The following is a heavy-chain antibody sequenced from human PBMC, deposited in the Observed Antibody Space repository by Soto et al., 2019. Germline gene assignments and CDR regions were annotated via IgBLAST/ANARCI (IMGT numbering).Heavy chain of an antibody. J-gene: IGHJ5*02. Sequence: EVQLLESGGGLVQPGGSLRLSCAASGFTFSSHVMSWVRQAPGRGLEWVAAASARNTNTYYADSVKGRFTISRDNSKSTLYLQRDSLGVENTAVYHGAKDVTSTGPRGYRGSWYGWSDPWGQGPLVVAPS. CDR3: AKDVTSTGPRGYRGSWYGWSDP. CDR2: ASARNTNT. CDR1: GFTFSSHV. V-gene: IGHV3-23*01. D-gene: IGHD6-19*01.